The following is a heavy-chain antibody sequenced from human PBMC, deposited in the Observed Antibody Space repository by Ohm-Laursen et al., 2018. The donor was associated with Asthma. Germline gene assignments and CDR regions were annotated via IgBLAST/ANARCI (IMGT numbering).Heavy chain of an antibody. CDR3: ARGITFSDY. CDR2: ISYDGSNK. CDR1: GFTFSSYG. V-gene: IGHV3-30*03. J-gene: IGHJ4*02. Sequence: SLRLSCAASGFTFSSYGMHWVRQAPGKGLEWVAVISYDGSNKYYADSVKGRFTISRDNSKNTLYLQMNSLRAEDTAVYYCARGITFSDYWGQGTLVTVSS. D-gene: IGHD3-16*01.